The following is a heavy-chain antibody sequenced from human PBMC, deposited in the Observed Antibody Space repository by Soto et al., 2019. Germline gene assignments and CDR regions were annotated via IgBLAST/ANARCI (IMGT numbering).Heavy chain of an antibody. J-gene: IGHJ4*02. V-gene: IGHV3-33*01. D-gene: IGHD6-6*01. Sequence: QVQLVESGGGVVQPGRSLRLSCAASGFTFSSYGMHWVRQAPGKGLEWVAVIWYDGNDKYYADFVKGRFTISRDNAKKTVSLQMNSLRAEDTAVYYCARDRHSSSPGYFEYWGQGTLVTVSS. CDR1: GFTFSSYG. CDR2: IWYDGNDK. CDR3: ARDRHSSSPGYFEY.